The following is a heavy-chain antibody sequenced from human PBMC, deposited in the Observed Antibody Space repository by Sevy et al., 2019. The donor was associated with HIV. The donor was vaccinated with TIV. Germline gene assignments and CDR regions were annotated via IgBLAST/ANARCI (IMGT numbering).Heavy chain of an antibody. CDR1: GITFSYYS. Sequence: GGSLRLSCVGSGITFSYYSMNWVRQAPGKGLEWVSSISSSSSNIYYADSVKGRFTISRDNAKKSLYLQMNSLRAEDTAVYYCAREGSYGDHDYQYYYGMDVWGQGTTVTVSS. V-gene: IGHV3-21*01. D-gene: IGHD4-17*01. J-gene: IGHJ6*02. CDR3: AREGSYGDHDYQYYYGMDV. CDR2: ISSSSSNI.